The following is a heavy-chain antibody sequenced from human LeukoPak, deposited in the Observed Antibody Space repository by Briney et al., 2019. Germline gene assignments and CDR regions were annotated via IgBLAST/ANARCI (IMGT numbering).Heavy chain of an antibody. D-gene: IGHD3-22*01. V-gene: IGHV3-73*01. Sequence: PGGSLRLSCAASGFTFSGSAMHWVRQASGKGLECVGRIRSKANSYATAYAASVKGRFTISRDDSKNTAYLQMNSLRTEDTAVYYCTRHGTYYYDRSGYPDTRNRDYWGQGTLVTVSS. CDR3: TRHGTYYYDRSGYPDTRNRDY. J-gene: IGHJ4*02. CDR1: GFTFSGSA. CDR2: IRSKANSYAT.